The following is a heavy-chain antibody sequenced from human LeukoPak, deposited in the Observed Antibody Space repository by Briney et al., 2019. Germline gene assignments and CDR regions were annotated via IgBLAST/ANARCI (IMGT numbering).Heavy chain of an antibody. J-gene: IGHJ6*03. CDR2: INHSGST. V-gene: IGHV4-34*01. D-gene: IGHD3-3*01. Sequence: SETLSLTCAVYGGSFSGYYWSWICQPPGKGLEWIGEINHSGSTNYNPSLKSRVTISVDTSKNQFSLKLSSVTAADTAVYYCARGLRIWNYHMDVWGKGTTVTVSS. CDR3: ARGLRIWNYHMDV. CDR1: GGSFSGYY.